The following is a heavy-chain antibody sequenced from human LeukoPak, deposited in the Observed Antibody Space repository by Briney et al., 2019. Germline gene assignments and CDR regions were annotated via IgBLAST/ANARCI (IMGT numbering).Heavy chain of an antibody. CDR2: ISRAGDRT. V-gene: IGHV3-23*01. CDR1: GFVFSTYD. Sequence: PGGSLRLSCAGSGFVFSTYDMGWVRQAPGKGLDWVSSISRAGDRTYYEDSVKGRSTISKDNSRNTMFLQMNSLRAEDTAVYYCARGESFAFDVWGQGTMVTVSS. CDR3: ARGESFAFDV. J-gene: IGHJ3*01.